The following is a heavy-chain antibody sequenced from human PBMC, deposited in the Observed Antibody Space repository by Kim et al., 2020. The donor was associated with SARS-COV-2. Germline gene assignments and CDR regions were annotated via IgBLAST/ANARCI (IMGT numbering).Heavy chain of an antibody. CDR1: GFTFSSYG. D-gene: IGHD3-22*01. J-gene: IGHJ4*02. CDR2: ISYDGSNK. CDR3: AKDRSRFTTYYFDY. V-gene: IGHV3-30*18. Sequence: GGSLRLSCAASGFTFSSYGMHWVRQAPGKGLEWVAVISYDGSNKYYADSVKGRFTISRDNSKNTLYLQMNSLRAEDTAVYYCAKDRSRFTTYYFDYWGQGTLVTVSS.